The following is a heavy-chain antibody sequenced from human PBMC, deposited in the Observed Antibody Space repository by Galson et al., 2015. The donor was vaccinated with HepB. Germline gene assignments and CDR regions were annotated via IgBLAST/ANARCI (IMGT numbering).Heavy chain of an antibody. CDR2: INADHGNT. CDR3: ARDPVGYYDKSPYPYYLDY. D-gene: IGHD3-16*01. Sequence: QSGAEVKKPGTSVSVSCKTSGYTFSNYGITWVRQAPGQGLEWMGWINADHGNTKYAQNFQGRVSMTTDTSTSTVYMELRGLRSDDTAVYYCARDPVGYYDKSPYPYYLDYWGQGTLVTVSS. CDR1: GYTFSNYG. V-gene: IGHV1-18*04. J-gene: IGHJ4*02.